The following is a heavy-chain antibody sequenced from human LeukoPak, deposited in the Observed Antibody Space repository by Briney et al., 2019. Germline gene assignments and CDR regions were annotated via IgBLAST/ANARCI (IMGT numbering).Heavy chain of an antibody. CDR2: IYTSGST. J-gene: IGHJ4*02. D-gene: IGHD2/OR15-2a*01. Sequence: PSETLSLACAVYGGSFSGYYWSWLRQPAGKGLEWIGRIYTSGSTNYNPSLKSRVTMSVDTSKNQFSLKLSSVTAADTAVYYCARTRTTGDFDYWGQGTLVTVSS. CDR3: ARTRTTGDFDY. V-gene: IGHV4-59*10. CDR1: GGSFSGYY.